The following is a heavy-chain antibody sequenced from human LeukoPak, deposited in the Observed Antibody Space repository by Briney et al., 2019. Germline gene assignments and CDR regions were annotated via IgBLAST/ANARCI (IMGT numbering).Heavy chain of an antibody. CDR2: IYSSGST. CDR1: GGSIRSYY. J-gene: IGHJ4*02. V-gene: IGHV4-59*01. Sequence: TSETLSLTCTVSGGSIRSYYWSWIRQPPGKGLEWIGYIYSSGSTSYNPSLKSRVTISVDRSKNQFSLKLSSVAAADTAVYYCARSYDTNFDYWGQGTLVTVSS. CDR3: ARSYDTNFDY. D-gene: IGHD3-3*01.